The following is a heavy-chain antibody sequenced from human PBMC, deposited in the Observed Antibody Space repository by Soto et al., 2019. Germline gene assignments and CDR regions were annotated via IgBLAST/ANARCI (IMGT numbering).Heavy chain of an antibody. Sequence: GESLRISCNGSGYSFTSYWIGWVRQMPGKGLEWMGIIYPGDSDTRYSPSFQGQVTISADKSISTAYLQWSSLKASDTAMYYCARSYYYGSGSPYYYYMDVWGKGTTVTVSS. D-gene: IGHD3-10*01. CDR2: IYPGDSDT. CDR3: ARSYYYGSGSPYYYYMDV. CDR1: GYSFTSYW. V-gene: IGHV5-51*01. J-gene: IGHJ6*03.